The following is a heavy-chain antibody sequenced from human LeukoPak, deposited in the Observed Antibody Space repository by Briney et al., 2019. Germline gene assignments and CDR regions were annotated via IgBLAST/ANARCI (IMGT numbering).Heavy chain of an antibody. D-gene: IGHD1-14*01. J-gene: IGHJ4*02. CDR1: GGSFSGYY. CDR2: INHSGST. Sequence: SETLSLTCAVYGGSFSGYYWSWIRQPPGKGLEWIGEINHSGSTNYNPSLKSRVTISVDTSKNQFSLKLSSVTAADTAAYYCARVRYRYYFDYWGQGTLVTVSS. CDR3: ARVRYRYYFDY. V-gene: IGHV4-34*01.